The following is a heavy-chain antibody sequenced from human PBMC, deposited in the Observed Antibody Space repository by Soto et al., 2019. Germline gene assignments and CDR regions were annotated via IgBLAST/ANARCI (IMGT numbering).Heavy chain of an antibody. D-gene: IGHD4-17*01. CDR1: GDSISSSSYY. J-gene: IGHJ4*02. Sequence: PSETLSLTCAVSGDSISSSSYYWGWIRQPPGKGLEWIGSTYYSGTTYYNPSLKSRVTISVDTSKNQFSLKLSSVTAADTAAYYCARVNGGLDYWGQETLVTVSP. CDR3: ARVNGGLDY. CDR2: TYYSGTT. V-gene: IGHV4-39*01.